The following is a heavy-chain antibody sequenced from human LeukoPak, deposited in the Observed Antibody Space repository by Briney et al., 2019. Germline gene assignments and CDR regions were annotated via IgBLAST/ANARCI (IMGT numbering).Heavy chain of an antibody. CDR2: LYYGENS. V-gene: IGHV4-39*01. J-gene: IGHJ4*02. CDR3: ARQLPTAAADTGGYFDY. CDR1: GGSISIISSSTYY. Sequence: SETLSLTCTVSGGSISIISSSTYYWGWIRQAPGKGLEWIGSLYYGENSHYNPSLKSRATLSVDTSNNQFSLKLTSATAADAAVYFCARQLPTAAADTGGYFDYWGQGTVVTVSS. D-gene: IGHD6-25*01.